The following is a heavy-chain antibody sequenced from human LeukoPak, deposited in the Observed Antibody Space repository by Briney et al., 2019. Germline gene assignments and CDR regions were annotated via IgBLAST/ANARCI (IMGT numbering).Heavy chain of an antibody. D-gene: IGHD6-6*01. CDR1: GGSVSNYY. CDR3: ARHFAYSSSSYFDY. V-gene: IGHV4-59*08. J-gene: IGHJ4*02. CDR2: DYYTGST. Sequence: KASETLSLTCSVSGGSVSNYYWSWIRQPPGKGLEWTGYDYYTGSTNYNPSLKSRVTMFEDKSKNQFSLRLYSVTVADTAVYYCARHFAYSSSSYFDYWGQGSLVTVSS.